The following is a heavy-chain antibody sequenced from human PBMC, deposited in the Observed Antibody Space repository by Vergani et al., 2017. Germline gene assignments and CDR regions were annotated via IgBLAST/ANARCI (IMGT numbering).Heavy chain of an antibody. V-gene: IGHV3-33*01. CDR1: GFTFSSYG. CDR3: ARELCPESNCITMIAGGRYGMDV. CDR2: IWYDVSNK. D-gene: IGHD3-22*01. Sequence: QVQLVESGGGVVQPGRSLRLSCAASGFTFSSYGMHWVRQAPGKGLEWVAVIWYDVSNKYYADSVKGRFTISRDNSKNTLYLQMNSLRAEDTAVYYCARELCPESNCITMIAGGRYGMDVWGQGTTVTVSS. J-gene: IGHJ6*02.